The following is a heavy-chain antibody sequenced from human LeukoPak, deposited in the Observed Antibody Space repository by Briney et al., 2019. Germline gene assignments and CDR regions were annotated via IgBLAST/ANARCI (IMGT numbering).Heavy chain of an antibody. D-gene: IGHD2-15*01. J-gene: IGHJ5*02. Sequence: SETLSLTCTVSGGSISSYYWSWIRQPPGKGLEWIGYIYYSGSTNYNPSLKSRVTISVDTSKNQFSLKLSSVTAADTAVYYCARHDGVVAVNWFDPWGQGTLVTVSS. CDR1: GGSISSYY. V-gene: IGHV4-59*08. CDR3: ARHDGVVAVNWFDP. CDR2: IYYSGST.